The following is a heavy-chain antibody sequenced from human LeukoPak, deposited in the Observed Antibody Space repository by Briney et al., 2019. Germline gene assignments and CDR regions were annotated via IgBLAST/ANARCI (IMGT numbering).Heavy chain of an antibody. D-gene: IGHD2-15*01. CDR1: GGSFSGYY. Sequence: PSETLSLTCAVYGGSFSGYYWSWIRQPPGKGLEWIGDINHSGSTNYNPSLKSRVTMSVDTSKNQFSLKLSSVTAADTAVCYCARRASVAATLDYWGRGTLVTVSS. CDR3: ARRASVAATLDY. CDR2: INHSGST. V-gene: IGHV4-34*01. J-gene: IGHJ4*02.